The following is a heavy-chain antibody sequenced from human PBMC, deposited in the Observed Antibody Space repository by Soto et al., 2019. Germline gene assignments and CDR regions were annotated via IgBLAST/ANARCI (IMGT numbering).Heavy chain of an antibody. Sequence: QVQLVQSGAEVKKPGASVKVSCKASGYTFTSYAMHWVRQAPGQRLEWMGWINAGNGNTKYSQKFQGRVTITRDTSACTAYMELSSLRSEDTAVYYCARTYCSSTSCWSSFPYYFDYWGQGTLVTVSS. CDR2: INAGNGNT. CDR1: GYTFTSYA. J-gene: IGHJ4*02. V-gene: IGHV1-3*01. D-gene: IGHD2-2*01. CDR3: ARTYCSSTSCWSSFPYYFDY.